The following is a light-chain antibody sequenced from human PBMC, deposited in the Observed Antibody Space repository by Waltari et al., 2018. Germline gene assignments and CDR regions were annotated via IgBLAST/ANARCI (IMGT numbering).Light chain of an antibody. Sequence: DIVMTQTPLSLPVTPGEPASISCSSSQSLLDSDGYTCLDWYLQKPGQSPQLLIYEVSNRVSGVPDRFSGSGSGTDFTLKINRVEAEDVGVYYCMQSIEFPYSFGQGTKVEIK. CDR3: MQSIEFPYS. V-gene: IGKV2-40*01. CDR1: QSLLDSDGYTC. CDR2: EVS. J-gene: IGKJ2*03.